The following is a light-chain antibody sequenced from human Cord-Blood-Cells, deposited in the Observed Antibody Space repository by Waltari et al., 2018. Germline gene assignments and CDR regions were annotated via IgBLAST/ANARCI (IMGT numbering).Light chain of an antibody. CDR3: SSYTSSSTWV. J-gene: IGLJ3*02. Sequence: PGPSITISCTGTSSDAGGYNYVSLYQQHPGKAPKLMIDDVSNRPSGVSNRVSVYKSGNTASLTISGLQAEDEADYYCSSYTSSSTWVFGGGTKLTVL. CDR2: DVS. V-gene: IGLV2-14*04. CDR1: SSDAGGYNY.